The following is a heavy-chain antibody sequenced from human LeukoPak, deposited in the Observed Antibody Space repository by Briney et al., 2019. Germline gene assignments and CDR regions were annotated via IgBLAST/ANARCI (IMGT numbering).Heavy chain of an antibody. CDR3: ARDHTETSSLNFRNYYYYGMDI. J-gene: IGHJ6*02. CDR1: GGSIRSGDYS. D-gene: IGHD4-11*01. Sequence: SQTLSLTCTVSGGSIRSGDYSWNWIRQHPGQGLEWIGYIYYSGSPYYNPSLTSRVTMSVDTSKHQFSLKLSSVTAADTAIYYCARDHTETSSLNFRNYYYYGMDIWGQGTTVIVSS. V-gene: IGHV4-31*03. CDR2: IYYSGSP.